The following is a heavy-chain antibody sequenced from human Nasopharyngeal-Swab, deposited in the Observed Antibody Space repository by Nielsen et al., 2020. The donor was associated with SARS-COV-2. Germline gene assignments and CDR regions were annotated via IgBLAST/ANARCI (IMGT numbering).Heavy chain of an antibody. D-gene: IGHD1-26*01. CDR2: ISYDGSNK. CDR1: GFTFNSYS. V-gene: IGHV3-30*04. CDR3: ARALGGSYYYGMDV. Sequence: GESLKISCAASGFTFNSYSMQWVRQAPGKRLEGVADISYDGSNKYYADSVKGRFTISRDNSKNTLYLQMNSLRAEDTAVYYCARALGGSYYYGMDVWGQGTTVTVSS. J-gene: IGHJ6*02.